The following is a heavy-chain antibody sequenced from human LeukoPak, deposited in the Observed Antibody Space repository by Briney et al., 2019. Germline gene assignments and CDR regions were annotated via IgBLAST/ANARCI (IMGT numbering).Heavy chain of an antibody. J-gene: IGHJ4*02. D-gene: IGHD5-12*01. CDR1: GFTFSSYG. CDR3: AKSPRYSGYDLRPFDD. V-gene: IGHV3-30*18. Sequence: GGSLRLSCAASGFTFSSYGMHWVRQAPGKGLEWVAVISYDGSNKYYADSVKGRFTISRDNSKNTLYLQMNSLRAEDTAVYYCAKSPRYSGYDLRPFDDWGQGTLVTVSS. CDR2: ISYDGSNK.